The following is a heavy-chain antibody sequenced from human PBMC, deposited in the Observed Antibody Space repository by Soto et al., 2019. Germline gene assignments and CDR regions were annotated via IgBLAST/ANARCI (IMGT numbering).Heavy chain of an antibody. V-gene: IGHV3-23*01. CDR2: ISGSGGST. Sequence: GGSLRLSCAASGFTFSNYAMNWVRQAPGKGLEWVSTISGSGGSTYYADSVKGRFTISRDNSKNTLYLQMNSLRAEDTAVYYCAKDRMITFGGIIDKATFDYWGQGTLVTVSS. J-gene: IGHJ4*02. D-gene: IGHD3-16*01. CDR3: AKDRMITFGGIIDKATFDY. CDR1: GFTFSNYA.